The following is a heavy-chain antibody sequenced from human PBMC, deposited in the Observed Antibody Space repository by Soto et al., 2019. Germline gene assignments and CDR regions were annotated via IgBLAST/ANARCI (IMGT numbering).Heavy chain of an antibody. V-gene: IGHV3-23*01. CDR1: GFTFSSYA. Sequence: GGSLRLSCAASGFTFSSYAMSWVRQAQGKGLEWVSAISGSGGSTYYADSVKGRFTISRDNSKNTLYLQMNSLRAEDTAVYYCASRGVEMATIIDYWGQGTLVTVSS. CDR3: ASRGVEMATIIDY. D-gene: IGHD5-12*01. CDR2: ISGSGGST. J-gene: IGHJ4*02.